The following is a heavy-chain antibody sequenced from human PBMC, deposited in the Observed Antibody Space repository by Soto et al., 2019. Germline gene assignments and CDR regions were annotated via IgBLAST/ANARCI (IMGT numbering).Heavy chain of an antibody. CDR2: INPSGGST. CDR1: GYTFTSYY. J-gene: IGHJ6*02. Sequence: QVQLVQSGAEVKKPGASVKVSCKASGYTFTSYYMHWVRQAPGQGLEWMGIINPSGGSTSYAQKFQGRVTVTRDTSTSTVYMELSSLRSEDTAVYYCARDKDEGDGYNTGHYYYGMDVWGQGTTVTVSS. V-gene: IGHV1-46*01. CDR3: ARDKDEGDGYNTGHYYYGMDV. D-gene: IGHD5-12*01.